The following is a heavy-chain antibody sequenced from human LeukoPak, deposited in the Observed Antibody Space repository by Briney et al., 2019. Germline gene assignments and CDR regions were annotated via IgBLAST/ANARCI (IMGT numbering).Heavy chain of an antibody. J-gene: IGHJ4*02. D-gene: IGHD3-3*01. V-gene: IGHV3-7*03. CDR2: IKEDGSLK. Sequence: GGTLRLSCATSGFTFSTYWMTWVRQAPGQGREWVANIKEDGSLKYYVDSVKGRFTISRDNAKNSLYPQMSSLRVEDTAVYYCARDVLGRSGEQLDYWGQGTLVTVSS. CDR1: GFTFSTYW. CDR3: ARDVLGRSGEQLDY.